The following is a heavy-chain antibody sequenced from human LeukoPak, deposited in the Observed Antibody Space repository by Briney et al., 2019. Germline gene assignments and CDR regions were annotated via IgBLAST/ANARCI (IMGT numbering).Heavy chain of an antibody. V-gene: IGHV4-4*02. CDR1: GASINSPNW. CDR2: VYHSGST. Sequence: PSETLSRTCAVSGASINSPNWWTWVRQPPGKGLEWIGEVYHSGSTRYNPSLKSRVTVSMDKSKNQFSLSLTSVTAADTAVYYCARLADCWGPGTLVTVSS. J-gene: IGHJ4*02. D-gene: IGHD3-3*02. CDR3: ARLADC.